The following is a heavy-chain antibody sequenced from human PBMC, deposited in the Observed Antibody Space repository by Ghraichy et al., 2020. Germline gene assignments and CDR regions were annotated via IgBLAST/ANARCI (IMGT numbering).Heavy chain of an antibody. D-gene: IGHD3-22*01. CDR3: ARTRRYYYESSGYYYVDF. CDR2: IDWDDDK. Sequence: SGPTLVKPRQTLTLTCTFSGFSLTTAGTCVSWIRQPPGRALEWLGRIDWDDDKFYSTSLKTRLTISKDTSTNQVVLTMTKMDPVDTATYYCARTRRYYYESSGYYYVDFWGQGALVTVSS. J-gene: IGHJ4*02. CDR1: GFSLTTAGTC. V-gene: IGHV2-70*17.